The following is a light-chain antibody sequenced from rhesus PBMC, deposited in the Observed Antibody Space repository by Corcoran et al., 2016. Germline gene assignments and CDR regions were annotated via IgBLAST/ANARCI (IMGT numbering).Light chain of an antibody. J-gene: IGKJ2*01. V-gene: IGKV1-25*01. CDR2: EAS. CDR3: QHYYGLPYS. Sequence: DIQMTQSPSSLSASVGDRVTITCRASQGITNDLAWYQQKPGETPKLLIYEASSLQSGMPSRFSGSGSGTAFSLTISSLQSEDSAIYYCQHYYGLPYSVGQGTKVEIK. CDR1: QGITND.